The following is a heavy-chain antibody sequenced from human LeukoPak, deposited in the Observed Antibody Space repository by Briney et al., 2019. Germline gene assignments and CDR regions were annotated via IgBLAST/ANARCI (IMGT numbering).Heavy chain of an antibody. CDR2: IKEDGSER. D-gene: IGHD2-15*01. CDR1: AFIFSGHW. Sequence: GGSLRLSCEGSAFIFSGHWMNWVRQTPGKGLEWVASIKEDGSERQYVDSVKGRFSISRDNTKDSLFLQLNSLRAEDTAVYYCARVRGERYCSGGSCYPSPYFAYWGQGTLVTVSS. V-gene: IGHV3-7*03. CDR3: ARVRGERYCSGGSCYPSPYFAY. J-gene: IGHJ4*02.